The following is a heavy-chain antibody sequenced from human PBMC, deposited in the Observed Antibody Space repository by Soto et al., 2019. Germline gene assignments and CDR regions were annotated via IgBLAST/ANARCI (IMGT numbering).Heavy chain of an antibody. CDR2: IYYSGST. Sequence: SETLSLTCTVSGGSISSYYWSWIRQPPGKGLEWIGYIYYSGSTNYNPSLKSRVTISVDTSKNQFSLKLSSVTAADTAVYYCARDLRYFDWLPHNWFEPWGQGTLVTVSS. J-gene: IGHJ5*02. CDR3: ARDLRYFDWLPHNWFEP. D-gene: IGHD3-9*01. V-gene: IGHV4-59*01. CDR1: GGSISSYY.